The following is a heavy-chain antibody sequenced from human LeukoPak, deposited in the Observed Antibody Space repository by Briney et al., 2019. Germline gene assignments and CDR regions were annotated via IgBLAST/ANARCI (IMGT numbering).Heavy chain of an antibody. D-gene: IGHD5-18*01. Sequence: PSETLSLTCTVSGGSISSYYWSWIRQPAGKGLEWIGRVYTSGSTNYNPSLKSRVTISVDTSKNQFSLKLSSVTAADTAVYYCARVQPYTSGYYYYYYMDVWGKGTTVTVSS. CDR2: VYTSGST. V-gene: IGHV4-4*07. CDR3: ARVQPYTSGYYYYYYMDV. CDR1: GGSISSYY. J-gene: IGHJ6*03.